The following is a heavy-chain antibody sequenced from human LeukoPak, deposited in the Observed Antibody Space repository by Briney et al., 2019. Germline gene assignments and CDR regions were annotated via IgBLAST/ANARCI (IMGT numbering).Heavy chain of an antibody. D-gene: IGHD1-26*01. J-gene: IGHJ4*02. CDR2: IYYSGST. V-gene: IGHV4-39*01. CDR3: ARQPGTY. Sequence: SETLSLTCTVSGGSISSSSYYWGWIRQPPGKGLEWIGSIYYSGSTYYNPSLKSRVTISVDTSKNQFSLKLSSVTAADTAVYYCARQPGTYWGQGTLVTVSS. CDR1: GGSISSSSYY.